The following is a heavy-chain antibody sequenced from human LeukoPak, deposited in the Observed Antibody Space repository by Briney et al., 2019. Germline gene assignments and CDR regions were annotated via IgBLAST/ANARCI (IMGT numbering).Heavy chain of an antibody. J-gene: IGHJ4*02. Sequence: GRSLRLSCVVSGFSFDLSAMHWVRQAPGKGLEWVALISHDGRNKYNTDSVKGRFTISRDNSKDTLFLQMDSLRPEDTAVYYCARVEGGGYCYGYLDHWGQGTLVAVSS. CDR2: ISHDGRNK. D-gene: IGHD5-18*01. V-gene: IGHV3-30*03. CDR3: ARVEGGGYCYGYLDH. CDR1: GFSFDLSA.